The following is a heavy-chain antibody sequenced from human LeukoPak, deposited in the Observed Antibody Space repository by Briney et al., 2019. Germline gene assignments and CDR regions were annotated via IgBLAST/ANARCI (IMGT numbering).Heavy chain of an antibody. J-gene: IGHJ6*02. CDR1: GFTFSSYG. Sequence: GGSLRLSCAASGFTFSSYGMHWVRQAPGKGLEWVAVISYDGSNKYYADSVKGRFTISRDNSKNTLYLQMNSLRAEDTAVYYCAKVISAAAAFLGGMDVWGQGTTVTVSS. V-gene: IGHV3-30*18. D-gene: IGHD6-13*01. CDR2: ISYDGSNK. CDR3: AKVISAAAAFLGGMDV.